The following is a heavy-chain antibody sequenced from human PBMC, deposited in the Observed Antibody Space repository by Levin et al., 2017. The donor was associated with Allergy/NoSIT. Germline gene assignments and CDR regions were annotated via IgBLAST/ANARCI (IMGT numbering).Heavy chain of an antibody. Sequence: LSLTCAASGFTFSLFPMHWVRQAPGKGLEWVAVISHDGSSKNYADSVKGRFTISRDNSKNTVSLQMNSLRAEDTAVYYCARGGNWNYFDYWGQGTVVTVSS. V-gene: IGHV3-30-3*01. CDR2: ISHDGSSK. CDR1: GFTFSLFP. J-gene: IGHJ4*02. D-gene: IGHD1-1*01. CDR3: ARGGNWNYFDY.